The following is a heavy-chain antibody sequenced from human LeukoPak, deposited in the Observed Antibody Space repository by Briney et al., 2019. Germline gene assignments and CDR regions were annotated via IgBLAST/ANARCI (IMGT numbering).Heavy chain of an antibody. V-gene: IGHV1-69*05. CDR3: GRKAGDCGGGSCYSIEY. CDR2: IIPIFGTA. Sequence: SVKVSCKAFGGSFSSEAISWVRQAPGQGPEWMGGIIPIFGTANYPQKFQGRVTITTHESTSTAYMEVSRLRSEDTAVYYCGRKAGDCGGGSCYSIEYWGQGTLVTVS. J-gene: IGHJ4*02. CDR1: GGSFSSEA. D-gene: IGHD2-15*01.